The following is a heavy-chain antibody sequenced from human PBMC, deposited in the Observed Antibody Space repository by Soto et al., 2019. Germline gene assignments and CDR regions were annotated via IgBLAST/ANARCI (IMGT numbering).Heavy chain of an antibody. CDR3: ARTRSGSYPGHSYFEY. CDR2: ISAYNGNT. D-gene: IGHD1-26*01. Sequence: ASVKVSCKASGYTFTSYGISWVRQAPGQGLEWMGWISAYNGNTNYAQKLQGRVTMTTDTSTSTAYMELRSLRSDDTAVYYCARTRSGSYPGHSYFEYWGQGTLVSVSS. V-gene: IGHV1-18*04. J-gene: IGHJ4*02. CDR1: GYTFTSYG.